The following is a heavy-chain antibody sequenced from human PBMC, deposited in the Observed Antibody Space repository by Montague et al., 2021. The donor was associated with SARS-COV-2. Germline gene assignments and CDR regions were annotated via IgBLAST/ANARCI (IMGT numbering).Heavy chain of an antibody. D-gene: IGHD2-15*01. CDR2: IYYSGST. Sequence: SETLSLTCTVSGGSISSSSYYWGWIRQPPGKGLEWIGYIYYSGSTNYNPSLKSRVTISVDTSKNQFSLKLSSVTAADTAVYYCARLEAGDCSGGSCYSSWFDTWGQGTLVTVSS. CDR1: GGSISSSSYY. J-gene: IGHJ5*02. CDR3: ARLEAGDCSGGSCYSSWFDT. V-gene: IGHV4-61*05.